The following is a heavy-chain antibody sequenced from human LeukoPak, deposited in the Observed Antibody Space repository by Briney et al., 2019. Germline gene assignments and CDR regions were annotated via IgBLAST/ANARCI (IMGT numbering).Heavy chain of an antibody. CDR1: GGSISSYY. CDR2: IYYSGST. V-gene: IGHV4-59*01. Sequence: SETLSLTCIVSGGSISSYYWSWIRQPPGKGLEWIGYIYYSGSTNYNPSLKSRVTISVDTSKNQFSLKLSFVTAADTAVYYCARVPLRGGAAAGGFDYWGQGTLVTVSS. J-gene: IGHJ4*02. D-gene: IGHD6-13*01. CDR3: ARVPLRGGAAAGGFDY.